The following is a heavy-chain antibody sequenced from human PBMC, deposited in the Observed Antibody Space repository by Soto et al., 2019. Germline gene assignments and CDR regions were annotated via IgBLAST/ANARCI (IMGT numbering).Heavy chain of an antibody. V-gene: IGHV3-33*01. D-gene: IGHD2-15*01. CDR3: ARSVGRNYYGMDV. Sequence: QVQLVESGGGVVQPGRSLRLSCAASGFTFSSYGMHWVRQAPGKGLEWVAVIWYDGSNKYYADSVKGRFTISRDNSKNTLYLQMNSLRAEDMAVYYCARSVGRNYYGMDVWGQGTTVTVSS. CDR1: GFTFSSYG. CDR2: IWYDGSNK. J-gene: IGHJ6*02.